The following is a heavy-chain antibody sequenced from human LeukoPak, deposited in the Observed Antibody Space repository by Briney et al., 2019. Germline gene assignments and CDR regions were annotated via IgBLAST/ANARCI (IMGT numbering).Heavy chain of an antibody. CDR3: ARGTLLTYYYDSSGVGFDY. J-gene: IGHJ4*02. Sequence: ASEKVSCKASGYTFTSYDINWVRQATGQGLEWMGWMYPNSGNTGYAQKFQGRVTMTRNTSISTAYMELSSLRSEDTAGYYCARGTLLTYYYDSSGVGFDYWGQGTLVTVSS. CDR1: GYTFTSYD. CDR2: MYPNSGNT. V-gene: IGHV1-8*01. D-gene: IGHD3-22*01.